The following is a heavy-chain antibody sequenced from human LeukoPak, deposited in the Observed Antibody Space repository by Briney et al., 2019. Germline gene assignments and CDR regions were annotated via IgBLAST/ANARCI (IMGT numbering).Heavy chain of an antibody. Sequence: SETLSLTCTVSGGSISSSSYYWGWIRQPPGKGLEWIGSIYYSGSTYYNPSLKSRVTISVDTSKNQFSLKLSSVTAADTAVYYCARGEYQLLWVYWGQGTLVTVSS. V-gene: IGHV4-39*07. CDR3: ARGEYQLLWVY. CDR1: GGSISSSSYY. CDR2: IYYSGST. D-gene: IGHD2-2*01. J-gene: IGHJ4*02.